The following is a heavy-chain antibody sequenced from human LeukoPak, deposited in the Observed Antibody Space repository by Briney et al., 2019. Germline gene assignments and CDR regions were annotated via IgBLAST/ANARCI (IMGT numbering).Heavy chain of an antibody. J-gene: IGHJ5*02. Sequence: VASVKVSCKASGYTFTSYGISWVRQAPGQGLEWMGWISAYNGNTNYAQKLQGRVTMTTDTSTSTAYMELRSLRSGDTAVYYCARGRVTLAAAGTRNWFDPWGQGTLVTVSS. CDR3: ARGRVTLAAAGTRNWFDP. CDR2: ISAYNGNT. D-gene: IGHD6-13*01. V-gene: IGHV1-18*04. CDR1: GYTFTSYG.